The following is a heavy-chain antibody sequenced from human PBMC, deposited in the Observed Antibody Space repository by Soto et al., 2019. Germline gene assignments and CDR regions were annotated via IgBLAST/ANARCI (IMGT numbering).Heavy chain of an antibody. V-gene: IGHV1-46*01. CDR1: GCTFTNYY. CDR3: GRVRDTAPLSDMDV. Sequence: SLKVSCKASGCTFTNYYMHWVRQPPGQGLEWMGLINPSGGRTSYPQKFQGRITMTRDTSTTTVYLELSSLRTQHTTVYYCGRVRDTAPLSDMDVWGPGTTVTVSS. CDR2: INPSGGRT. D-gene: IGHD5-18*01. J-gene: IGHJ6*02.